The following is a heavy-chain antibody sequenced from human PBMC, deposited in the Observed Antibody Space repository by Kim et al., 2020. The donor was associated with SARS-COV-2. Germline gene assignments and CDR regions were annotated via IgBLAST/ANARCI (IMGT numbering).Heavy chain of an antibody. Sequence: GGSLRLSCSSSGFSASYNYMIWVRQAPGKGLEWVSVIYSGGGTYYADSVKGRFTMSRDNVENTLYLHINSLRAEHTALYYFATLTDWAFDYWGQGTLVTV. CDR3: ATLTDWAFDY. V-gene: IGHV3-66*04. D-gene: IGHD3-9*01. CDR1: GFSASYNY. CDR2: IYSGGGT. J-gene: IGHJ4*02.